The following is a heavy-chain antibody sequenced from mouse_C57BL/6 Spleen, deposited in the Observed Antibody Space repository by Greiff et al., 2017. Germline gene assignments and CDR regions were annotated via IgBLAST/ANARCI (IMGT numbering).Heavy chain of an antibody. V-gene: IGHV1-64*01. CDR3: ASGNYGSRYWYLEV. CDR2: IHPISGST. Sequence: QVQLQKPGAELVKPGASVKLSCKASGYTFTSYWMHWVKQRPGQGLEWIGMIHPISGSTNYNEKFKSKGTLTVDKSSSTANMQLSSLTSEDSAVYYLASGNYGSRYWYLEVWGTGTTLNVAS. J-gene: IGHJ1*03. CDR1: GYTFTSYW. D-gene: IGHD1-1*01.